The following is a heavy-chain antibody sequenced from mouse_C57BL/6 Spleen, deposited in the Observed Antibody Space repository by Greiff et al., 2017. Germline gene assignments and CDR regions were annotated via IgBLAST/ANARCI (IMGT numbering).Heavy chain of an antibody. Sequence: VHVKQSGPELVKPGASVKISCKASGYTFTDYYMNWVKQSHGKSLEWIGDINPNNGGTSYNQKFKGKATLTVDKSSSTAYMELRSLTSEDSAVYYCARRSNSYAMDYWGQGTSVTVSS. CDR2: INPNNGGT. J-gene: IGHJ4*01. CDR1: GYTFTDYY. V-gene: IGHV1-26*01. D-gene: IGHD2-5*01. CDR3: ARRSNSYAMDY.